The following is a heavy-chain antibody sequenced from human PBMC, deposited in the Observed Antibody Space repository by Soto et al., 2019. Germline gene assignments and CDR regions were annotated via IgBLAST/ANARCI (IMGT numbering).Heavy chain of an antibody. J-gene: IGHJ6*02. CDR3: ARCDSSSCDDGMDV. V-gene: IGHV1-8*01. Sequence: QVQLVQSGAEVKKPGASVKVSCKASGYTFTSYDINWVRQATEQGLEWMGWMNPNSGNTGYAQKFQGRVTMTRNTSISTAYMELSSLRSEDTAVYYCARCDSSSCDDGMDVWGQGTTVTVSS. CDR1: GYTFTSYD. D-gene: IGHD6-13*01. CDR2: MNPNSGNT.